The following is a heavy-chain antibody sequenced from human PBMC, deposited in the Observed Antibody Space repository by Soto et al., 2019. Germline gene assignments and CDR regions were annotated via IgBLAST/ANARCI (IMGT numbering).Heavy chain of an antibody. V-gene: IGHV1-69*02. CDR3: ASASAPDVVY. CDR1: GGSFSKYS. CDR2: IIPYLGVI. D-gene: IGHD2-15*01. J-gene: IGHJ4*02. Sequence: QVPLVQSGAEVKKPGSSVKVSCKASGGSFSKYSISWIRQAPGQGLEWMGRIIPYLGVITYAQKFKGRVTISADEFTGTGYMELNSLGSEDTATYFCASASAPDVVYWGQGSLITVS.